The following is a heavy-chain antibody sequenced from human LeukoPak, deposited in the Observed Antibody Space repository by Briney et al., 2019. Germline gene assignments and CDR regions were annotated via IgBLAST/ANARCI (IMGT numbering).Heavy chain of an antibody. J-gene: IGHJ1*01. CDR2: ISWNSGSI. CDR3: AKGAYSSSAEYFQH. CDR1: GFTFDDYA. Sequence: GGSLRLSCAASGFTFDDYAMHWVRQAPGKGLEWASGISWNSGSIGYADSVKGRFTISRDNAKNSLYLQMNSLRAEDTALYYCAKGAYSSSAEYFQHWGQGTLVTVSS. V-gene: IGHV3-9*01. D-gene: IGHD6-6*01.